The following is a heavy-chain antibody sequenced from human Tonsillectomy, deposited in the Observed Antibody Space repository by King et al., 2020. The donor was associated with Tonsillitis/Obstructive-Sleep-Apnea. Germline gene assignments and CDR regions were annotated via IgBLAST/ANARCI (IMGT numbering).Heavy chain of an antibody. CDR1: GFTFSYYA. CDR2: ICYDVTNK. D-gene: IGHD5-24*01. CDR3: ARKTGYNLGAFDI. J-gene: IGHJ3*02. V-gene: IGHV3-33*01. Sequence: VQLVESGGGVVQPGRSLRLSFAASGFTFSYYAMHWGRQAPGKGLEWVAFICYDVTNKYYADSVKGRFTISRDNSKNTLYLQMNSLRADDTAVYYCARKTGYNLGAFDIWGQGTMVTVSS.